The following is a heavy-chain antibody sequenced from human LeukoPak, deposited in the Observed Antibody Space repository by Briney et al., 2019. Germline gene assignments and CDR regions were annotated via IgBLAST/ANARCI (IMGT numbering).Heavy chain of an antibody. Sequence: PSETLSLTCTVSGGSISSYYWSWIRQPPGKGLEWIGYIYYSGSTNCNPSLKSRVPISVDTSKNQFSLKLSSVTAADTAVYYCATTMVRGVTGAFHIWGQGTMVTVSS. CDR1: GGSISSYY. CDR2: IYYSGST. J-gene: IGHJ3*02. D-gene: IGHD3-10*01. V-gene: IGHV4-59*01. CDR3: ATTMVRGVTGAFHI.